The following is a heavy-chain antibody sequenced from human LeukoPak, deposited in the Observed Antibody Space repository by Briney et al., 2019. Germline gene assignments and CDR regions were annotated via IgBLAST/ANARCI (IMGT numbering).Heavy chain of an antibody. CDR3: ARGLYYFDY. V-gene: IGHV1-8*02. D-gene: IGHD2-15*01. CDR1: GGTFSSYA. J-gene: IGHJ4*02. CDR2: MNPNSGNT. Sequence: GASVKVSCKASGGTFSSYAISWVRQAPGQGLEWMGWMNPNSGNTGYAQKFQGRVTMTRNTSISTAYMELSSLRSEDTAVYYCARGLYYFDYWGQGTLVTVSS.